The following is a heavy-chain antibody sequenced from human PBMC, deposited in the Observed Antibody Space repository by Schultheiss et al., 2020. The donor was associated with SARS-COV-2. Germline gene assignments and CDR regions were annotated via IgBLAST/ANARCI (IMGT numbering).Heavy chain of an antibody. CDR1: GFTFSSYA. Sequence: GGSLRLSCAASGFTFSSYAMSWVRQAPGKGLEWVSAISGSGGSTYYADSVKGRFTISRDNSKNTLFLQMNSLRAEDTAVYYCARDRYDFWSGFDYWGQGTLVTVSS. V-gene: IGHV3-23*01. D-gene: IGHD3-3*01. J-gene: IGHJ4*02. CDR2: ISGSGGST. CDR3: ARDRYDFWSGFDY.